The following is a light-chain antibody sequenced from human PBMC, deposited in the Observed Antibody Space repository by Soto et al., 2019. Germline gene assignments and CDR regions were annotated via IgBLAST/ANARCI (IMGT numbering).Light chain of an antibody. CDR2: GAS. CDR3: QQYNSYSRT. J-gene: IGKJ1*01. Sequence: EIVMTQSPATLSVSPGGRATLACRPSQSVSSNLAWYQQKPGQAPRLLIYGASTRATGIPARFSGSGSGTEFTLTISSLQPDDFATYYCQQYNSYSRTFGQGTKVDI. CDR1: QSVSSN. V-gene: IGKV3-15*01.